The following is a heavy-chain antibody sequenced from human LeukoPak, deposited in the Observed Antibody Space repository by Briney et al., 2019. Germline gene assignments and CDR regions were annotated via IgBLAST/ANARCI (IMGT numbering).Heavy chain of an antibody. CDR2: ITSGGGT. D-gene: IGHD6-19*01. J-gene: IGHJ5*02. V-gene: IGHV3-23*01. Sequence: GGSLRLSCAASGFTFSSYAMNWVRQAPGKGLEWVSAITSGGGTYYADSVKGRFTISRDNSKNTIYLQMNSLRAEDTAVYYCAKCSRPGYTSGWCNWFDPWGQGTLVTVSS. CDR3: AKCSRPGYTSGWCNWFDP. CDR1: GFTFSSYA.